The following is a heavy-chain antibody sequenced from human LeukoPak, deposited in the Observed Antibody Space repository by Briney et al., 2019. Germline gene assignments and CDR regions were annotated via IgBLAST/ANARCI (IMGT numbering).Heavy chain of an antibody. V-gene: IGHV1-69*13. CDR1: GGTFSSYA. CDR2: IIPIFGTA. Sequence: AASVKVSCKASGGTFSSYAISWVRQAPGQGLEWMGGIIPIFGTANYAQKFQGRVTITADESTSTAYMELSSLRSEDTAVYYCARHYYYGSGSYYTYFDYWGQGTLVTVSS. CDR3: ARHYYYGSGSYYTYFDY. D-gene: IGHD3-10*01. J-gene: IGHJ4*02.